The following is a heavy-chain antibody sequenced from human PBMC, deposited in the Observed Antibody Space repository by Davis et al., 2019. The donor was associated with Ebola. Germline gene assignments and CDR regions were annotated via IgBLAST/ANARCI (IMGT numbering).Heavy chain of an antibody. CDR1: GFTFSNAW. CDR2: IKQDGSEK. D-gene: IGHD3-3*01. Sequence: GGSLRLSCAASGFTFSNAWMSWVRQAPGKGLEWVANIKQDGSEKYYVDSVKGRFTISRDNAKNSLYLQMNSLRAEDTAVYYCARVVKEYYDFWSGYYDYYYYGMDVWGQGTTVTVSS. CDR3: ARVVKEYYDFWSGYYDYYYYGMDV. J-gene: IGHJ6*02. V-gene: IGHV3-7*01.